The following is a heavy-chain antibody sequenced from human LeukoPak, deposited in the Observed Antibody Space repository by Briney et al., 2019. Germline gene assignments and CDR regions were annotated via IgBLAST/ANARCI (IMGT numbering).Heavy chain of an antibody. D-gene: IGHD3-10*01. CDR1: VYNVGNNY. CDR3: ARVGDHYHWYFDL. CDR2: LYIGGDT. V-gene: IGHV3-53*01. J-gene: IGHJ2*01. Sequence: GGSPRLSRAPSVYNVGNNYMNCVPHAPGKGLEWVSNLYIGGDTDYADSVKGRFTISRDNSKNILSLQRLSVTAEDTAVYYCARVGDHYHWYFDLWGRGTLVTVSS.